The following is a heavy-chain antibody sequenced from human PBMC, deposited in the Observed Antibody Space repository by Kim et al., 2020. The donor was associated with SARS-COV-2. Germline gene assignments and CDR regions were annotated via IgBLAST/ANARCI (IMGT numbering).Heavy chain of an antibody. CDR3: AGGPDTAKTGY. D-gene: IGHD5-18*01. CDR2: T. V-gene: IGHV4-39*01. Sequence: TYDNPSVKSRVTISVDASKNQFSLRLSSLTAADTAVYYCAGGPDTAKTGYWGQGTLVTVSS. J-gene: IGHJ4*02.